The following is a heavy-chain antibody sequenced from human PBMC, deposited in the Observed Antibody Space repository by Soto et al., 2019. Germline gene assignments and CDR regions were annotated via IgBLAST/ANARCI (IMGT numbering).Heavy chain of an antibody. Sequence: QLQLQESGPGLVKPSETLSLTCTVSGGSISSSSYYWGWIRQPPGKGLEWIGSIYYSGSTYYNPSLKSRVTISVDTSKNQFSLKLSSVTAADTAVYYCARPLVQSYGDYPYYGMDVWGQGTTVTVSS. V-gene: IGHV4-39*01. CDR3: ARPLVQSYGDYPYYGMDV. J-gene: IGHJ6*02. CDR2: IYYSGST. D-gene: IGHD4-17*01. CDR1: GGSISSSSYY.